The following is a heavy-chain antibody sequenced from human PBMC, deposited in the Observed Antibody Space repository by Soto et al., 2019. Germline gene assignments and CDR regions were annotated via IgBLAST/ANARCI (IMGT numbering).Heavy chain of an antibody. J-gene: IGHJ6*02. D-gene: IGHD3-9*01. CDR3: ARAGPYYDILTGYYYGMDV. V-gene: IGHV1-2*04. CDR1: GYTFTGYY. Sequence: ASVKVSCKVSGYTFTGYYMHWVRQAPGQGLEWMGWINPNSGGTNYAQKFQGWVTMTRDTSISTAYMELSRLRSDDTAVYYCARAGPYYDILTGYYYGMDVWGQGTTVTVSS. CDR2: INPNSGGT.